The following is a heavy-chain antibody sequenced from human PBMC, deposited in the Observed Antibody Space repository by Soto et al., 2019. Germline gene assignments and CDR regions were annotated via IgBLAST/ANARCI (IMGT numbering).Heavy chain of an antibody. CDR3: ARGGGIVVAPAAIDYYYGMDV. Sequence: QVQLVQSGAEVKKPGSSVKVSCKASGGTFSSYAISWVRQAPGQGLEWMGGIIPIFGTANYAQKFQGRVTITADESTSTAYMELSSLRSEDTAVYYCARGGGIVVAPAAIDYYYGMDVWGQGTTVTVSS. V-gene: IGHV1-69*01. D-gene: IGHD2-2*02. CDR1: GGTFSSYA. CDR2: IIPIFGTA. J-gene: IGHJ6*02.